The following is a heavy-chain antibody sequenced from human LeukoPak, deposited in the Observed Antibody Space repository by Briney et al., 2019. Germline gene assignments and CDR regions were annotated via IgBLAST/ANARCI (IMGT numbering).Heavy chain of an antibody. Sequence: PSETLSLTCAVYGGSFSGYYWSWIRQPPGKGLEWIGEINHSGSTNYNPSLKSRVTISVDTSKNQFSLKLSSVTAADTAVYYCVRGRVSSSWFDYWGQGTLVTVSS. J-gene: IGHJ4*02. CDR3: VRGRVSSSWFDY. CDR1: GGSFSGYY. D-gene: IGHD6-13*01. CDR2: INHSGST. V-gene: IGHV4-34*01.